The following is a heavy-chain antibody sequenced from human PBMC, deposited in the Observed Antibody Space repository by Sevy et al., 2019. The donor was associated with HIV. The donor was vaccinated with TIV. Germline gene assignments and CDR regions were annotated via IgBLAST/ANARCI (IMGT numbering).Heavy chain of an antibody. CDR1: GFNIKTYN. J-gene: IGHJ6*02. CDR3: ARDLVIPSTTDYFYYAMDV. V-gene: IGHV3-21*01. CDR2: ISSSSTYI. Sequence: GGSLRLSCAASGFNIKTYNMNWVRQAPGKGLEWVSSISSSSTYIYYADSVNGRFTISRDNAKNSLYLQMSSLRAEDTAVYYCARDLVIPSTTDYFYYAMDVWGQRTTVTVSS. D-gene: IGHD2-2*01.